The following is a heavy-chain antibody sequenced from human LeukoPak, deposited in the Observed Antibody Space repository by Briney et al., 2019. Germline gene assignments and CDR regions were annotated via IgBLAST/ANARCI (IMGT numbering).Heavy chain of an antibody. V-gene: IGHV3-30*01. J-gene: IGHJ4*02. CDR2: ISYDGSSK. Sequence: GRSLRLSCAASGFTFSSYAMHWVRQAPGKGLEWVAVISYDGSSKYYADSVKGRFTISRDNSKNTLYLQMNSLRAEDTAVYYCARGYSGYDFWGQGTLVTVSS. CDR3: ARGYSGYDF. D-gene: IGHD5-12*01. CDR1: GFTFSSYA.